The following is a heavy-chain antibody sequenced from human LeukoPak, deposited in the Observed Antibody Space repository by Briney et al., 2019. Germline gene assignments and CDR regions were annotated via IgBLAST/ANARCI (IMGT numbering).Heavy chain of an antibody. Sequence: SVKVSCKASGGTFSSYTISWVRQAPGQGLEWMGRIIPILGIANYAQKFQGRVTITADKSTSTAYMELSSLRSEDTAVYYCASGKYDFWSGYYASFDYWGHGTLVTVSS. D-gene: IGHD3-3*01. CDR1: GGTFSSYT. CDR2: IIPILGIA. V-gene: IGHV1-69*02. CDR3: ASGKYDFWSGYYASFDY. J-gene: IGHJ4*03.